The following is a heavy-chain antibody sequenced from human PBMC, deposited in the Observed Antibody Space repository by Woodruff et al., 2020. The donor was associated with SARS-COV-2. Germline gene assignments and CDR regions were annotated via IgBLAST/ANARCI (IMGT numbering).Heavy chain of an antibody. J-gene: IGHJ5*02. CDR3: ASTKGAVPAAPFDP. V-gene: IGHV1-2*02. Sequence: NYAQKFQGRVTMTRDTSISTAYMELSRLRSDDTAVYYCASTKGAVPAAPFDPWGQGTLVTVSS. D-gene: IGHD2-2*01.